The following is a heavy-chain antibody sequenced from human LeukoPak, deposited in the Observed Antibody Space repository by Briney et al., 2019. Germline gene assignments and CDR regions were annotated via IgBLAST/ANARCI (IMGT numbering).Heavy chain of an antibody. CDR1: GFTFSSYA. J-gene: IGHJ4*02. CDR2: ISGSGGST. D-gene: IGHD6-25*01. Sequence: PGGSLRLSCAASGFTFSSYAMSWVRQAPGKGLEWVSAISGSGGSTYYADSVKGRFTISRDNSKNTLYLQMNSLRAEDTAVYYCAKDLRRGIAEARDYWGQGTLVTVSS. V-gene: IGHV3-23*01. CDR3: AKDLRRGIAEARDY.